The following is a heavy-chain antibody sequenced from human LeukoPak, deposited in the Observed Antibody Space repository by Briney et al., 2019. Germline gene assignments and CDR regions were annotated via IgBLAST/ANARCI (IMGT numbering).Heavy chain of an antibody. D-gene: IGHD2-2*01. J-gene: IGHJ6*04. V-gene: IGHV4-4*02. CDR3: ARDTGVPPAIEGYGMDV. Sequence: SDTLSLTCAVSGGSISSSNWWSWVRPPPGKGLEWSGEIYHSGSTKYNPSLKSRVTISVDKSKNQFSLKLSSVTAADTAVYYCARDTGVPPAIEGYGMDVWGKGTTVTVSS. CDR2: IYHSGST. CDR1: GGSISSSNW.